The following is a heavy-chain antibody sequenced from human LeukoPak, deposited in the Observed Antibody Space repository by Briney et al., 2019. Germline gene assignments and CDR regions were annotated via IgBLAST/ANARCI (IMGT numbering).Heavy chain of an antibody. CDR1: GFTFSGSA. V-gene: IGHV3-74*01. CDR2: INSDGSST. CDR3: ARGAKNFDY. D-gene: IGHD1-26*01. Sequence: GGSLRLSCAASGFTFSGSAMHWVRQAPGKGLVWVSRINSDGSSTSYADSVKGRFTISRDNAKNTLYLQMNSLRAEDTAVYYCARGAKNFDYWGQGTLVTVSS. J-gene: IGHJ4*02.